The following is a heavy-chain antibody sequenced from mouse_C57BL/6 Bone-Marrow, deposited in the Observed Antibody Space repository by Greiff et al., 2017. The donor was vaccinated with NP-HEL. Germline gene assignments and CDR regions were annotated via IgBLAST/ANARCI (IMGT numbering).Heavy chain of an antibody. CDR1: GYTFTDYN. Sequence: VQLKESGPELVKPGASVKIPCKASGYTFTDYNMDWVKQSHGKSLEWIGDINPNNGGTIYNQKFKGKATLTVDKSSSTAYMELRSLTSEDTAVYYCAREDFPHYAMDYWGQGTSVTVSS. CDR3: AREDFPHYAMDY. J-gene: IGHJ4*01. CDR2: INPNNGGT. V-gene: IGHV1-18*01.